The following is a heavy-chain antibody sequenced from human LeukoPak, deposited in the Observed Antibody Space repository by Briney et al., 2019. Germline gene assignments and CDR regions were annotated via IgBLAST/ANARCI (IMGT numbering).Heavy chain of an antibody. J-gene: IGHJ4*02. V-gene: IGHV1-18*01. CDR1: GYTFTSYG. Sequence: ASVKVSCKASGYTFTSYGISWVRQAPGQGLEWMGWISAYNGKTNYAQKLQGRVTMTTDTSTSTAYMEPRSVRSDDTAVYYCARDPTKLIWEHPAGPDPFFDYWGQGTLVTVSS. CDR3: ARDPTKLIWEHPAGPDPFFDY. CDR2: ISAYNGKT. D-gene: IGHD1-26*01.